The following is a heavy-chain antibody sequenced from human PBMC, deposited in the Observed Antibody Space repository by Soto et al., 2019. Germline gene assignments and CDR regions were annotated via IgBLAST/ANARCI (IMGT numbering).Heavy chain of an antibody. CDR2: TGATGRTT. J-gene: IGHJ4*02. V-gene: IGHV3-23*01. D-gene: IGHD3-16*01. CDR1: GFTFNIYA. CDR3: ARDLGGPDY. Sequence: GSLRLSCAASGFTFNIYAMTWVRQAPGKGLEWVSTTGATGRTTYYADSVKGRFTVSRDNSKNTLDLQMSNLRAEDTAVYYCARDLGGPDYWGRGTSVTVSS.